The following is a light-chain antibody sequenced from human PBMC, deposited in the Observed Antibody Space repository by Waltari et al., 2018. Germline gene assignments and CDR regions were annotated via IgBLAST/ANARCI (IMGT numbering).Light chain of an antibody. J-gene: IGLJ3*02. CDR3: ATWDDSLKGWV. V-gene: IGLV1-44*01. CDR1: SSNIGKYS. Sequence: QSVLSQPPSASGTTGQSVTMSCSGSSSNIGKYSVNGYQQVPGTAPKLLIYSDHQRPSGVPARFFGSKSDTSASLAISGLQSDDEADYYCATWDDSLKGWVFGGGTKLTVL. CDR2: SDH.